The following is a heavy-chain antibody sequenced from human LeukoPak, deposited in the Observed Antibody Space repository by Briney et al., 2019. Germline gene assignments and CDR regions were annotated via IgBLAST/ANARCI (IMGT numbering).Heavy chain of an antibody. CDR2: TSYDGRDR. Sequence: GRSLRLSCAASGFTFGSYGMHWVRQAPGKGLEWVAVTSYDGRDRNFADSVKGRFTISRDNSKNTLYLQMNSLRIEDTAGYYCARCLDGYNVFDYWGQGTLVTVSS. CDR1: GFTFGSYG. D-gene: IGHD5-24*01. CDR3: ARCLDGYNVFDY. V-gene: IGHV3-30*04. J-gene: IGHJ4*02.